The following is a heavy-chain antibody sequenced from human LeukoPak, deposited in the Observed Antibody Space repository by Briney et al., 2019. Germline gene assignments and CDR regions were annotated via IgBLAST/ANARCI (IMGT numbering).Heavy chain of an antibody. CDR1: GGTFSSYA. J-gene: IGHJ4*02. D-gene: IGHD1-26*01. V-gene: IGHV1-69*05. CDR2: IIPIFGTA. CDR3: ARAQVGADPTSFDY. Sequence: SVKVSFKASGGTFSSYAISWVRQAPGQGLEWMGGIIPIFGTANYAQKFQGRVTITTDESTSTAYMELSSLRSEDTAVYYCARAQVGADPTSFDYWGQGTLVTVSS.